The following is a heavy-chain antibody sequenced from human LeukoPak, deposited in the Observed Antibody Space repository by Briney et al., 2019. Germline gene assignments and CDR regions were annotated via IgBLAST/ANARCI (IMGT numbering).Heavy chain of an antibody. J-gene: IGHJ3*02. Sequence: SVKLSCKASGGTFISYAISWVRQAPGQGLEWMGGIIPIFGTANYAQKFQGRVTITADESTSTAYMELSSLRSEDTAVYYCARAWQQLVKDAFDIWGQGTMVTVSS. CDR3: ARAWQQLVKDAFDI. D-gene: IGHD6-13*01. CDR2: IIPIFGTA. V-gene: IGHV1-69*13. CDR1: GGTFISYA.